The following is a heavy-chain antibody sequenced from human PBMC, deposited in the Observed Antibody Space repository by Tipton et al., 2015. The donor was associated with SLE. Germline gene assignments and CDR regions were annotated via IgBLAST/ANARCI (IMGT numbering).Heavy chain of an antibody. CDR2: VYYSGST. V-gene: IGHV4-38-2*01. J-gene: IGHJ6*02. Sequence: LRLSCAASGFTFSYYWMHWVRQSPGKGLVWIGSVYYSGSTYYNPSLKSRVNISVDTSKNPFSLKLSSVTAADTAVYYCAGRRSLDIVVVVAANDYYYYGMDVWGQGTTVTVSS. D-gene: IGHD2-15*01. CDR1: GFTFSYY. CDR3: AGRRSLDIVVVVAANDYYYYGMDV.